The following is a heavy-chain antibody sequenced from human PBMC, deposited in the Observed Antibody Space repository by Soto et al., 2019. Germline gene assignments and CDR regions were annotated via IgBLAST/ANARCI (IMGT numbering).Heavy chain of an antibody. J-gene: IGHJ4*02. D-gene: IGHD2-2*01. CDR1: GGSFSGYY. CDR2: INHSGST. V-gene: IGHV4-34*01. CDR3: ARRRGIRVAAAI. Sequence: SETLSLTFAVYGGSFSGYYWSWIRQPPGKGLEWIGEINHSGSTNYNPSLKSRVTISVATSKNQFSLKLSSGTAADTAVYYCARRRGIRVAAAIWGQGTPVTVSS.